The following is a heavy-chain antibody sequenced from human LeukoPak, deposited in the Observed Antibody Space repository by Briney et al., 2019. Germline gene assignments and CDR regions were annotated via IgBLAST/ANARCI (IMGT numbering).Heavy chain of an antibody. J-gene: IGHJ4*02. V-gene: IGHV3-7*01. Sequence: HPGGSLRLSCTASGFIFSTSWMTWVRQAPGKGLEWVANINLDGSEKYYVDSVKGRFAISRDNAKNSLYLQMNSLRAEDTAVYYCATGVILDYWGQGTLVTVSS. CDR2: INLDGSEK. D-gene: IGHD3-16*02. CDR3: ATGVILDY. CDR1: GFIFSTSW.